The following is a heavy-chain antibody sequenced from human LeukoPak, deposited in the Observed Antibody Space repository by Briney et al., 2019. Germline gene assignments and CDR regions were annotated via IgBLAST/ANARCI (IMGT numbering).Heavy chain of an antibody. CDR2: INHSGST. J-gene: IGHJ5*02. CDR3: ARGGRITIFGVAADNWFDP. CDR1: GGSFSGYY. D-gene: IGHD3-3*01. V-gene: IGHV4-34*01. Sequence: SETLSLTCAIYGGSFSGYYWSWIRQPPGKGLEWIGEINHSGSTNYNPSLKSRVTISVDTSKNQFSLKLSSVTAADTAVYYCARGGRITIFGVAADNWFDPWGQGTLVTVSS.